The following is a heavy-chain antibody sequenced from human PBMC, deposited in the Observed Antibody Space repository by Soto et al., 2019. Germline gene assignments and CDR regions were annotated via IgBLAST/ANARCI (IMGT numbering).Heavy chain of an antibody. D-gene: IGHD6-19*01. V-gene: IGHV3-23*01. Sequence: PGGSLRLSCAASGFTFSSYAMSWVRQAPGKGLEWVSAISGSGGSTYYADSVKGRFTISRDNSKNTLYLQMNSLRAEDTAVYYCAKDQGYSSGWPFRPSLNDYYGMDVWGQGTTVTVSS. CDR1: GFTFSSYA. J-gene: IGHJ6*02. CDR3: AKDQGYSSGWPFRPSLNDYYGMDV. CDR2: ISGSGGST.